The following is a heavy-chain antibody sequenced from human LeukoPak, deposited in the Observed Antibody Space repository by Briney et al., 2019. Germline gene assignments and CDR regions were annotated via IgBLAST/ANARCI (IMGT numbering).Heavy chain of an antibody. J-gene: IGHJ4*02. V-gene: IGHV3-21*01. Sequence: GGSLRLSCAASGFTFSSYSMNWVRQSPGKGLEWVSSISSSSSYIYYADSVKGRFTISRDNAKNSLYLQMNSLRAEDTAVYYCARDILYDFWSGLDYWGQGTLVTVSS. D-gene: IGHD3-3*01. CDR1: GFTFSSYS. CDR2: ISSSSSYI. CDR3: ARDILYDFWSGLDY.